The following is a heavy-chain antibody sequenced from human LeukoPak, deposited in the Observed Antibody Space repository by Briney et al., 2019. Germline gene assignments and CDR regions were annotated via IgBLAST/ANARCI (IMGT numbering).Heavy chain of an antibody. CDR3: ARGRNDFWSGDWFDS. Sequence: SETLSLTCTVSGGSISSHYWSWIRQPPGKGLEWIGRIYSSGSTNYSPFLKTRVTMSVDMSTSQFSLNLTSVTAADTAVYYCARGRNDFWSGDWFDSWGQGTLVTVSS. CDR1: GGSISSHY. V-gene: IGHV4-4*07. J-gene: IGHJ5*01. D-gene: IGHD3-3*01. CDR2: IYSSGST.